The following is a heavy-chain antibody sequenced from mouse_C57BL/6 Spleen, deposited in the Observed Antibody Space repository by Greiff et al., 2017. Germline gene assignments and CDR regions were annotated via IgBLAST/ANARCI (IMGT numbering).Heavy chain of an antibody. CDR2: IDPSDSET. J-gene: IGHJ2*01. D-gene: IGHD2-1*01. Sequence: QVQLQQPGAELVRPGSSVKLSCKASGYTFTSYWMHWVKQRPIQGLEWIGNIDPSDSETPYNQKFKDKATLTVDKSSRTAYMQLSRLTSEDSAIYYCAREGNYCFDYWGQGTTLTVSS. V-gene: IGHV1-52*01. CDR3: AREGNYCFDY. CDR1: GYTFTSYW.